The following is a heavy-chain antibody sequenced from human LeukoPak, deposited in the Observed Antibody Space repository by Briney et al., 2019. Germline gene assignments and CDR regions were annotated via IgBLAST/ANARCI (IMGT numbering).Heavy chain of an antibody. V-gene: IGHV3-20*04. CDR2: LNWNGGST. CDR1: GFTFDDYG. J-gene: IGHJ4*02. CDR3: ARDGAAAGDI. D-gene: IGHD6-13*01. Sequence: GGSLRLSCAASGFTFDDYGMSWVPQAPGKGLEGASGLNWNGGSTGYADSVKGRFTISRDNAKNSLYLQMNTLRAEDTALYYCARDGAAAGDIWGQGTLVTVSS.